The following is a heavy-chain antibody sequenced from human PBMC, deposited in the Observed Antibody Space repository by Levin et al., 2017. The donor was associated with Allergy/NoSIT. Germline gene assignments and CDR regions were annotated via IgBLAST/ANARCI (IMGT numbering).Heavy chain of an antibody. CDR2: ISYDGSNK. CDR3: ARTIYCSVGNCWGGFDASDI. V-gene: IGHV3-30-3*01. D-gene: IGHD2-15*01. Sequence: GGSLRLSCAASGFTFRTYSMHWVRQAPGKGLEWVALISYDGSNKYYADSVKGRFTISRDNSKNTLYLQMNSLRAEDTAVYYCARTIYCSVGNCWGGFDASDIWGQGTLVTVSS. CDR1: GFTFRTYS. J-gene: IGHJ3*02.